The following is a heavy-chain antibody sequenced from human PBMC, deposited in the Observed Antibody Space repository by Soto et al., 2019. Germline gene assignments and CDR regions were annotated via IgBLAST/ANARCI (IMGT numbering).Heavy chain of an antibody. CDR3: ARERMLGSGSYYFDY. CDR2: IYYSGST. CDR1: GGSISSYY. J-gene: IGHJ4*02. D-gene: IGHD6-19*01. V-gene: IGHV4-59*01. Sequence: SETLSLTCTVSGGSISSYYWSWIRQPPGKGLEWIGYIYYSGSTNYNPSLKSRVTISVDTSKNQFSLKLSSVTAADTAVYYCARERMLGSGSYYFDYWGQGTLVTVSS.